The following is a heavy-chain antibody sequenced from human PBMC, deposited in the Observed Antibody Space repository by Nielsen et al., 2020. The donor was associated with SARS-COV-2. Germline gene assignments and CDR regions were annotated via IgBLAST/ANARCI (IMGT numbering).Heavy chain of an antibody. CDR1: GFTFSSYD. J-gene: IGHJ4*02. Sequence: GESLKISCAASGFTFSSYDMHGVRQDPGKGLEWVAVISYDGSNKYYADSVKGRFTISRDNSKNTLYLQMNGLRADDTAVYYCARDHGAHPVTTFDYWGQGTLVTVSS. D-gene: IGHD4-17*01. CDR2: ISYDGSNK. V-gene: IGHV3-30-3*01. CDR3: ARDHGAHPVTTFDY.